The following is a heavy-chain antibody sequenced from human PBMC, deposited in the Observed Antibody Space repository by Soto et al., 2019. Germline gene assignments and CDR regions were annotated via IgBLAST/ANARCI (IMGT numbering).Heavy chain of an antibody. CDR1: GFTFINYA. D-gene: IGHD2-2*01. CDR3: AKGGDVVRPGNYLDS. V-gene: IGHV3-23*01. CDR2: ISTSGVDT. J-gene: IGHJ4*02. Sequence: EVQLLQSGGALLQPGGSLRLSCGASGFTFINYAMNWVRQAPGKGLEWVSAISTSGVDTYYADSVKGRFTISRNNSKSSLYLQMNNRRVEDTAVYYCAKGGDVVRPGNYLDSWGQGTLVTVSS.